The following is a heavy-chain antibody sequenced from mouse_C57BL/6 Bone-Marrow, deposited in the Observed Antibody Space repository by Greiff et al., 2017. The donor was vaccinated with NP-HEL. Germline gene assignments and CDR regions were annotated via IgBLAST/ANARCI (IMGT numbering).Heavy chain of an antibody. J-gene: IGHJ4*01. Sequence: EVQLQQSGTVLARPGASVKMSCKTSGYTFTSYWMHWVKQRPGQGLAWIGAIYPGNSDTSYNQKFKGKAKLTAVTSASTAYMELSSLTNEDSAVYYCTRWNYYGSPYAMDYWGQGTSVTVSS. CDR1: GYTFTSYW. V-gene: IGHV1-5*01. D-gene: IGHD1-1*01. CDR3: TRWNYYGSPYAMDY. CDR2: IYPGNSDT.